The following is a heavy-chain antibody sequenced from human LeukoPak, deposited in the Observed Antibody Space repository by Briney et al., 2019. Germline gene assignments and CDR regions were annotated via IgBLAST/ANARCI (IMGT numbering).Heavy chain of an antibody. J-gene: IGHJ6*02. CDR1: GFTCSDDY. D-gene: IGHD7-27*01. CDR2: ISSSRSYT. Sequence: RVSLKLSCAAAGFTCSDDYMSWIRQAPGDGQEWVSYISSSRSYTNYADSVKGRLTISRDNAKNSLYLQMNSLRADDTAVYYCARLSGTYGMDVWGQGTTVTVSS. V-gene: IGHV3-11*06. CDR3: ARLSGTYGMDV.